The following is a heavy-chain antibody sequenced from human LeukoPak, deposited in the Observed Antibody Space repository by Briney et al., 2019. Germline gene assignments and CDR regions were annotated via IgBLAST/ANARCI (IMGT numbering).Heavy chain of an antibody. CDR1: GASISTDGFY. CDR2: IYHNGVT. D-gene: IGHD6-13*01. CDR3: ASGAAAGTGGIGYFQH. Sequence: SQTLSLTCNVSGASISTDGFYWSWIRQHPGKGLEWIGYIYHNGVTYDNPSLKSRLAISVDTSKNQFSLKLSSVTAADTAVYYCASGAAAGTGGIGYFQHWGQGTLVTVSS. J-gene: IGHJ1*01. V-gene: IGHV4-31*03.